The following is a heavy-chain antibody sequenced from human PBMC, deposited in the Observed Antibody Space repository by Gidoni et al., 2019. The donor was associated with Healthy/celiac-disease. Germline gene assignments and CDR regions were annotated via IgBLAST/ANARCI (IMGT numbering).Heavy chain of an antibody. J-gene: IGHJ5*02. V-gene: IGHV3-30*02. Sequence: QVQLVESGGGVVQPGGSLRLSCAASGFTFSSYGMHWVRQAPGKGLEWVAFIRYDGSNKYYADSVKGRFTISRDNSKNTLYLQMNSLRAEDTAVYYCAKDQLPGWFDPWGQGTLVTVSS. CDR1: GFTFSSYG. CDR2: IRYDGSNK. D-gene: IGHD6-6*01. CDR3: AKDQLPGWFDP.